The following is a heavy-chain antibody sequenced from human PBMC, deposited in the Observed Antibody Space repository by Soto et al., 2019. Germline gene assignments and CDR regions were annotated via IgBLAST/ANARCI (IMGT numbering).Heavy chain of an antibody. V-gene: IGHV5-10-1*04. J-gene: IGHJ4*02. CDR1: GYRFTSYW. CDR3: ARRARGNWVFDY. Sequence: GESLKISCKGSGYRFTSYWISWVRQMPGKGLEWMGRIDPSDSYTNYSPSSQGQVTFSADKSTTSAYLQWSSLKASDTAIYFCARRARGNWVFDYWGQGTLVTVSS. D-gene: IGHD3-16*01. CDR2: IDPSDSYT.